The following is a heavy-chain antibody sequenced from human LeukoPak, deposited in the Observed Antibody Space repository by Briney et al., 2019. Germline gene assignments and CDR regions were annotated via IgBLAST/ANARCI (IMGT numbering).Heavy chain of an antibody. CDR3: ATGFYSSSSNFDY. V-gene: IGHV1-24*01. CDR2: FDPEDGET. Sequence: ASVKVSCKASGYTFTGYYMHWVRQAPGKGLEWMGGFDPEDGETIYAQKFQGRVTMTEDTSTDTAYMELSSLRSEDTAVYYCATGFYSSSSNFDYWGQGTLVTVSS. J-gene: IGHJ4*02. CDR1: GYTFTGYY. D-gene: IGHD6-13*01.